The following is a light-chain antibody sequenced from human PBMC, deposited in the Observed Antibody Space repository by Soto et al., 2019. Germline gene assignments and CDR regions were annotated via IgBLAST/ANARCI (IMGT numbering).Light chain of an antibody. Sequence: EIVLTQSPGTLSLSPGERATLSCRASQSVSSSYLAWYQQKPGQAPRLLIYGASSRATGIPDRFSGSGSGTDFTITISTLEPEDFAVYYCQQYGRTFGQGTKVEIK. CDR2: GAS. V-gene: IGKV3-20*01. CDR3: QQYGRT. J-gene: IGKJ1*01. CDR1: QSVSSSY.